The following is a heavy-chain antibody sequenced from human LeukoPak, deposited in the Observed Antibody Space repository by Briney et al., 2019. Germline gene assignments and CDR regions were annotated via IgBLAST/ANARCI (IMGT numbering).Heavy chain of an antibody. CDR2: IYYSGST. Sequence: SENLSLTCTVSGGSISSSSYYWGWIRQPPGKGLEWIGSIYYSGSTYYNPSLKSRVTISVDTSKNQFSLKLSSVTAADTAVYYCARRGSSWYFDYWGQGTLVTVSS. D-gene: IGHD6-13*01. CDR3: ARRGSSWYFDY. J-gene: IGHJ4*02. CDR1: GGSISSSSYY. V-gene: IGHV4-39*01.